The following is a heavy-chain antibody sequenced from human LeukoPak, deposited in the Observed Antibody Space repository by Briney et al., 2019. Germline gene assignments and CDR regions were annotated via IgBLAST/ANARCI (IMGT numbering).Heavy chain of an antibody. Sequence: SETLSLTCTVSAGSISSGSYYWSWIRQPAGKGLEWIGRIYTSGSTNYNPSLKSRVTISVDTSKNQFSLKLSSVTAADTAVYYCARDHNYDFWSGYYYNWFDPWGQGTLVTVSS. CDR2: IYTSGST. J-gene: IGHJ5*02. CDR3: ARDHNYDFWSGYYYNWFDP. D-gene: IGHD3-3*01. CDR1: AGSISSGSYY. V-gene: IGHV4-61*02.